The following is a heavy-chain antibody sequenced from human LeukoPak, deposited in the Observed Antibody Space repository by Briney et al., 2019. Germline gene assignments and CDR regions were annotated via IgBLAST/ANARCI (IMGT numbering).Heavy chain of an antibody. J-gene: IGHJ4*02. D-gene: IGHD6-13*01. V-gene: IGHV1-69*06. CDR1: GGTFSSYA. CDR3: AKDVLQLVAGEYFDY. CDR2: IIPIFGTA. Sequence: ASVKVSCKASGGTFSSYAISWVRQAPGQGLEWVGGIIPIFGTANYAQKFQGRVTITADKSTSTAYMELSSLRSEDTAVYYCAKDVLQLVAGEYFDYWGQGTLVTVSS.